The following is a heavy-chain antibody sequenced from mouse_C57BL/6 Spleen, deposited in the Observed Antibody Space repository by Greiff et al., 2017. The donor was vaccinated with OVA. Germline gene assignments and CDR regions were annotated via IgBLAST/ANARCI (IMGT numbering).Heavy chain of an antibody. J-gene: IGHJ4*01. V-gene: IGHV1-52*01. Sequence: QVQLKQPGAELVRPGSSVKLSCKASGYTFTSYWMHWVKQRPIQGLEWIGNIDPSDSETHYNQKFKDKATLTVDKSSSTAYMQLSSLTSEDSAVYYCARGGLGYYAMDYWGQGTSVTVSS. CDR3: ARGGLGYYAMDY. CDR2: IDPSDSET. CDR1: GYTFTSYW. D-gene: IGHD4-1*01.